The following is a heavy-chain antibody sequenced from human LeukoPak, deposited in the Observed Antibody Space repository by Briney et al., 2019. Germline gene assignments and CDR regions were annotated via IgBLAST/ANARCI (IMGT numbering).Heavy chain of an antibody. Sequence: GGSLRLSCAVSGFTFSDYYMNWIRRAPGKGLEWVSYISSTGNTIFYADSVKGRFTVSRDTAHNSLYLQMNSLRAEDTAVYYCARDLGYDFADHWGQGTLVTVSS. V-gene: IGHV3-11*01. J-gene: IGHJ4*02. CDR3: ARDLGYDFADH. CDR1: GFTFSDYY. CDR2: ISSTGNTI. D-gene: IGHD3/OR15-3a*01.